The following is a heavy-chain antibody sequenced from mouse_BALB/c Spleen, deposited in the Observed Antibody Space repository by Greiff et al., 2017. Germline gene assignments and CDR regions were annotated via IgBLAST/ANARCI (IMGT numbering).Heavy chain of an antibody. V-gene: IGHV1-54*01. CDR2: INPGSGGT. J-gene: IGHJ4*01. CDR3: ARSLADY. CDR1: GYAFTNYL. D-gene: IGHD6-1*01. Sequence: QVQLQQSGAELVRPGTSVKVSCKASGYAFTNYLIEWVKQRPGQGLEWIGVINPGSGGTNYNEKFKGKATLTADKSSSTAYMQLSSLTSEDSAVYFCARSLADYWGQGTSVTVSS.